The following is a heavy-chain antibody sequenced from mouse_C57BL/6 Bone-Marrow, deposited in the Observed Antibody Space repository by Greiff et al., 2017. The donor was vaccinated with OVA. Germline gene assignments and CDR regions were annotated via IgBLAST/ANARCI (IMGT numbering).Heavy chain of an antibody. CDR3: VRGGGYYSGSSSWYFDV. Sequence: GGGLVQPKGSLKLSCAASGFTFNTYAMHWVRQAPGKGLEWVARIRSKSSNYATYYADSVKDRFTISRDDSQSMLYLQMNNLKTEDTAMYYCVRGGGYYSGSSSWYFDVWGTGTTVTVSS. V-gene: IGHV10-3*01. CDR1: GFTFNTYA. D-gene: IGHD1-1*01. CDR2: IRSKSSNYAT. J-gene: IGHJ1*03.